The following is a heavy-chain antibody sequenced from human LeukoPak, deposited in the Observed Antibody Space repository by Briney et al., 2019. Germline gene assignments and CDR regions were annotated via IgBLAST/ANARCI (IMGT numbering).Heavy chain of an antibody. V-gene: IGHV1-46*01. D-gene: IGHD3-22*01. CDR3: AGQPEPDSSGYYYPFDY. CDR2: INPSGGST. Sequence: ASVKVSCKASGYTFTSYYMHWVRQAPGQGLEWMGIINPSGGSTSYAQKFQGRVTMTRDTSTSTVYMELSSLRSEDTAVYYCAGQPEPDSSGYYYPFDYWGQGTLVTVSS. J-gene: IGHJ4*02. CDR1: GYTFTSYY.